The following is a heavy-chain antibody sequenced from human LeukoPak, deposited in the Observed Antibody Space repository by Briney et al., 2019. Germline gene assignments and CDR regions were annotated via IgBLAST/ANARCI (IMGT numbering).Heavy chain of an antibody. CDR2: IGSSSRYI. CDR3: ARDGRQWQEDWYFDL. J-gene: IGHJ2*01. CDR1: GFTFSTYS. V-gene: IGHV3-21*01. D-gene: IGHD6-19*01. Sequence: GSLRLSCAASGFTFSTYSMNWVRQAPGKGLEWVSSIGSSSRYIDYGDSVKGRFTISRDNAKNSLYLQMNSLRAEDTALYYCARDGRQWQEDWYFDLWGRGTLVSVSS.